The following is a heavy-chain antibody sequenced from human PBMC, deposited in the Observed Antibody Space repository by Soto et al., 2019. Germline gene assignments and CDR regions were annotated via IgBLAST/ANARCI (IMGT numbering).Heavy chain of an antibody. Sequence: EVQLVESGGGLVQPGGSLRLSCAASGFTFSSYWMHWVRQAPGKGLVWVSRINSDGSSTSYADSVKGRFTISRDNAKNTLYQQMNSLRAEDTAVYYCARGWGDYGDPDFDYWGQGTLVTVSS. CDR2: INSDGSST. J-gene: IGHJ4*02. D-gene: IGHD4-17*01. CDR1: GFTFSSYW. CDR3: ARGWGDYGDPDFDY. V-gene: IGHV3-74*01.